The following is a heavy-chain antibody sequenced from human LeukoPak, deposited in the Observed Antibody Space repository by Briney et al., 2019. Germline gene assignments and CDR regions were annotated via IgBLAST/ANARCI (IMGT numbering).Heavy chain of an antibody. CDR3: AKEGYCSGGSCYGLDY. CDR1: GFPFSSYG. D-gene: IGHD2-15*01. J-gene: IGHJ4*02. CDR2: ISYDGSNK. Sequence: GRSLRLSCAASGFPFSSYGMHWVRQAPSKGLEWVAVISYDGSNKYYADSVKGRFTISRDNSKNTLYLQMNSLRAEDTAVYYCAKEGYCSGGSCYGLDYWGQGTLVTVSS. V-gene: IGHV3-30*18.